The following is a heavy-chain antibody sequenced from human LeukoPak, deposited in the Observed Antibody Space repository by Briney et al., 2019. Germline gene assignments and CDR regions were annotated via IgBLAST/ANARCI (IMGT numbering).Heavy chain of an antibody. Sequence: PSETLSLTCAVSGVSISSGDYSWSWIRQPPGKGLEWIGYIYHTGSTNYSPSLKSRVTISVDRSKNQFSLKLSSVTAADTAVYYCARGRLSYYDFWSAEGRDWFDPWGQGTLVTVSS. CDR1: GVSISSGDYS. J-gene: IGHJ5*02. CDR2: IYHTGST. CDR3: ARGRLSYYDFWSAEGRDWFDP. V-gene: IGHV4-30-2*01. D-gene: IGHD3-3*01.